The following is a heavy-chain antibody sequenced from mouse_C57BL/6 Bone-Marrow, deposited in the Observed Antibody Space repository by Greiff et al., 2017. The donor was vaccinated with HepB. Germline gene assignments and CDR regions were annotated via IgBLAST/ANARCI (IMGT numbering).Heavy chain of an antibody. V-gene: IGHV5-6*01. CDR3: ARPYYGSSYVGY. D-gene: IGHD1-1*01. CDR2: ISSGGSYT. Sequence: EVMLVESGGDLVKPGGSLKLSCAASGFTFSSYGMSWVRQTPDKRLEWVATISSGGSYTYYPDSVKGRFTISRDNAKNTLYLQMSSLKSEDTAMYYCARPYYGSSYVGYWGQGTTLTVSS. J-gene: IGHJ2*01. CDR1: GFTFSSYG.